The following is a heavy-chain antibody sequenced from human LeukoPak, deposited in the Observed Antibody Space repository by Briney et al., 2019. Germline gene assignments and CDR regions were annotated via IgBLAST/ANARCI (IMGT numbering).Heavy chain of an antibody. D-gene: IGHD6-19*01. CDR2: ISSSSSYI. CDR3: ARDRSDRLAVAGTSAFDY. Sequence: GGSLRLSCAASGFTFSSYSIHWVRQAPGKGLEWVSSISSSSSYIYYADSVKGRFTISRDNAKYSLYLQMNSLRAEDTAVYYCARDRSDRLAVAGTSAFDYWGQGTLVTVSS. V-gene: IGHV3-21*01. CDR1: GFTFSSYS. J-gene: IGHJ4*02.